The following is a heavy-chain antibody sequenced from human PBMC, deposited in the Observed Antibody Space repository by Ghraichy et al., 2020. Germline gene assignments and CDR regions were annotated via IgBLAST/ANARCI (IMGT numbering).Heavy chain of an antibody. D-gene: IGHD5-18*01. CDR1: GGSISTSDYY. V-gene: IGHV4-39*02. Sequence: SETLSLTCTVSGGSISTSDYYWAWIRQPPGKGLEWIGCIYYSGSTNYNPSLKSRVTISVDTSKNQFSLKMKSVTAADTAVYYCAGEKSGYSYDDYWGQGTLVTVSS. CDR3: AGEKSGYSYDDY. CDR2: IYYSGST. J-gene: IGHJ4*02.